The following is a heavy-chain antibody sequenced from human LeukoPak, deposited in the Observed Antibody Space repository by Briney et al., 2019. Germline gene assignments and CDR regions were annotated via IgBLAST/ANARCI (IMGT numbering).Heavy chain of an antibody. CDR2: INPNSGGT. D-gene: IGHD6-13*01. CDR1: GYTFTGYY. J-gene: IGHJ5*02. CDR3: ARWTAAGTLNWFDP. Sequence: ASVKVSFKASGYTFTGYYMHWVRQAPGQGLEWMGWINPNSGGTNYAQKFQGRVTMTRDTSISTAYMELSRLRSDDTAVYYCARWTAAGTLNWFDPWGQGTLVTVSS. V-gene: IGHV1-2*02.